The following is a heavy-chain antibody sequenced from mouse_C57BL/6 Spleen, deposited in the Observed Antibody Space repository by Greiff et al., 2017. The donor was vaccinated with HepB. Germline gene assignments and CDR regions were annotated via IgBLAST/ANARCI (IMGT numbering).Heavy chain of an antibody. V-gene: IGHV5-17*01. CDR2: ISSGSSTS. Sequence: EVQVVESGGGLVKPGGSLKLSCAASGFTFSDYGMHWVRQAPEKGLEWVAYISSGSSTSYYADTVKGRFTISRDNAKNTLFLQMTSLRSEDTAMYYCARLTTVVATSPYFDVWGTGTTVTVSS. CDR1: GFTFSDYG. CDR3: ARLTTVVATSPYFDV. J-gene: IGHJ1*03. D-gene: IGHD1-1*01.